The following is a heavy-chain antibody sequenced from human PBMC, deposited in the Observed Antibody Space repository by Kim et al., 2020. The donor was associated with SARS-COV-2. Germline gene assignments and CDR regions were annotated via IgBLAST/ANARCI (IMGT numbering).Heavy chain of an antibody. D-gene: IGHD2-15*01. CDR3: ARAPSVVDNYYFVY. J-gene: IGHJ4*02. CDR1: GGSISSYY. CDR2: MYYSGST. Sequence: SETLSLTCTVSGGSISSYYWSWIRQPPGKGLEWIGYMYYSGSTNYNPSLTSRVTISVATSKNQFSLKLNSVTASDTAVYYCARAPSVVDNYYFVYWGQGTLVTVSS. V-gene: IGHV4-59*12.